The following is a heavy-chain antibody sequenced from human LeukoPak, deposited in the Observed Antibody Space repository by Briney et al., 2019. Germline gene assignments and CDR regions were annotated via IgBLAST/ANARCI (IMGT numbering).Heavy chain of an antibody. CDR3: ARSIAAAEGPTFDY. V-gene: IGHV3-30-3*01. CDR2: ISYDGSNK. D-gene: IGHD6-13*01. CDR1: GFTFSSYA. Sequence: TGGSLRLSCAASGFTFSSYAMHWVRQAPGKGLEWVAVISYDGSNKYYADSVKGRFTISRDNSKNTLYLQMNSVRAEDTAVYYCARSIAAAEGPTFDYWGQGTLVTVSS. J-gene: IGHJ4*02.